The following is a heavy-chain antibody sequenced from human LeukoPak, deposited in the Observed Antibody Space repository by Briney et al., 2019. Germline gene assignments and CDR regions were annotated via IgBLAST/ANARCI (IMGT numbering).Heavy chain of an antibody. CDR2: IRYDATNK. Sequence: PGGSLRLSCAASGFTFSSYGMYWVRQAPGKGLEWVAYIRYDATNKFYVDSVKGRFTISRDNSKNTLYLQMNSLRAEDTALYYWAKPLGGNYPQPFDYWGQGTLVTVSS. V-gene: IGHV3-30*02. CDR1: GFTFSSYG. CDR3: AKPLGGNYPQPFDY. D-gene: IGHD1-26*01. J-gene: IGHJ4*02.